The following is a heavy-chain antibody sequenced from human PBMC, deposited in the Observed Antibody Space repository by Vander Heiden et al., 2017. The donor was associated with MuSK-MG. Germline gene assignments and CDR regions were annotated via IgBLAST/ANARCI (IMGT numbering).Heavy chain of an antibody. CDR2: MNPNSGNT. CDR1: GYTFTSYD. D-gene: IGHD3-10*01. V-gene: IGHV1-8*01. J-gene: IGHJ3*02. CDR3: AMVNPDYYPDI. Sequence: QVPLVQSGAEVKKPGASVKVTCKASGYTFTSYDINWVRQATGQGLQWMGWMNPNSGNTGYSQKFQGRVTMTRNISISTAYMEFRSLRSEDTAVYYCAMVNPDYYPDIRVQVPMVTVSS.